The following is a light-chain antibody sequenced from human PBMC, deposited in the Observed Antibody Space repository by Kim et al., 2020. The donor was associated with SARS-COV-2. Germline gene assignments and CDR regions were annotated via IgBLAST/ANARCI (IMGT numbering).Light chain of an antibody. V-gene: IGLV1-47*01. CDR3: AAWDDSLSGYV. CDR2: RNN. Sequence: ELTQPPSASGTPGQRVTISCSGSSSNIGRNFVYWYQQLPGTAPKLLIHRNNQRPSGVPDRFSGSKSGTSASLAISGLRSEDEADYYCAAWDDSLSGYVFGTGTKVTVL. J-gene: IGLJ1*01. CDR1: SSNIGRNF.